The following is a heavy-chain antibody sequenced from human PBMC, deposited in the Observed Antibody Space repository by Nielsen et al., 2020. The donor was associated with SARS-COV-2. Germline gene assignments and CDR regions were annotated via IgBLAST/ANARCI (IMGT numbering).Heavy chain of an antibody. D-gene: IGHD6-6*01. Sequence: SATLSLTCTVSGGSISSSSYYWGWIRQPPGKGLEWIGSIYYSGSTYYNPSLKSRVTISVDTSNNQFSLKLSSVTAADTAVYYCARLGGIAARLPYFDYWGQGTLVTVSS. J-gene: IGHJ4*02. CDR3: ARLGGIAARLPYFDY. CDR2: IYYSGST. V-gene: IGHV4-39*01. CDR1: GGSISSSSYY.